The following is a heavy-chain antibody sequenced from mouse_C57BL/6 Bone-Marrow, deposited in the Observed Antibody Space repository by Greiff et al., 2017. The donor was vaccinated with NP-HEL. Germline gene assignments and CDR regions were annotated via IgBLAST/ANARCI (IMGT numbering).Heavy chain of an antibody. V-gene: IGHV1-55*01. CDR2: IYPGSGST. CDR3: AREGVRRGYFDV. Sequence: VQLQQPGAELVKPGASVKMSCKASGYTFTSYWITWVKQRPGQGLEWIGDIYPGSGSTNYNEKFKSKATLTVDTSSSTAYMQLSRLTSEDSAVYYCAREGVRRGYFDVWGTGTTVTVSS. D-gene: IGHD2-14*01. J-gene: IGHJ1*03. CDR1: GYTFTSYW.